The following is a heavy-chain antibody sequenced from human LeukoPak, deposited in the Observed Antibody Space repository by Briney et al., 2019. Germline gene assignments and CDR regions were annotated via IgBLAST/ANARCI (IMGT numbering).Heavy chain of an antibody. CDR1: GITFSSAS. CDR3: ARLLNVGLDY. CDR2: IYSGGST. V-gene: IGHV3-66*04. Sequence: GSLRLACSASGITFSSASMNWVRQAPGKGLEWVSVIYSGGSTYYADSVKGRFTISRDNSKNTLYLQMNSLRAEDTAVYYCARLLNVGLDYWGQGTLVTVSS. D-gene: IGHD1-26*01. J-gene: IGHJ4*02.